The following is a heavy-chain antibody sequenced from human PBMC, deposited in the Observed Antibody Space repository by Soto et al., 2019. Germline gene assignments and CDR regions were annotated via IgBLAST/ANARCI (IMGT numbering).Heavy chain of an antibody. V-gene: IGHV5-51*01. Sequence: PGESLKISCKGSGYSFTSYWNGWVRQMPGKGLEWMGIICPVDSITKYSPSLQGQVTISADMSISTAYLQWSSLKASDTAMYYCARWIVGAYLDYWGQGALVTVSS. CDR3: ARWIVGAYLDY. J-gene: IGHJ4*02. CDR1: GYSFTSYW. CDR2: ICPVDSIT. D-gene: IGHD1-26*01.